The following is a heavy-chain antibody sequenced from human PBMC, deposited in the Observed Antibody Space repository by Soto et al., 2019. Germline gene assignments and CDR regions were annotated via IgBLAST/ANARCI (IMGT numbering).Heavy chain of an antibody. CDR1: GGSISSYY. V-gene: IGHV4-59*01. D-gene: IGHD1-26*01. Sequence: SETLSLTCTVSGGSISSYYCSWIRQPPGKGLEWIGYIYYSGSTNYNPSLKSRVTISVDTSKNQFSLKLSSVTAADTAVYYCARAGGGSYYDYWGQGPLVTVSS. CDR3: ARAGGGSYYDY. CDR2: IYYSGST. J-gene: IGHJ4*02.